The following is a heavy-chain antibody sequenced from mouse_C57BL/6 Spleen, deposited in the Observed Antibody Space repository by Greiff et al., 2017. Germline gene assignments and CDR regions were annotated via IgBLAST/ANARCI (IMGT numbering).Heavy chain of an antibody. J-gene: IGHJ4*01. CDR2: IHPNSGST. D-gene: IGHD1-1*01. CDR1: GYTFTSYW. CDR3: ARWDYGFAIDY. V-gene: IGHV1-64*01. Sequence: QVQLQQPGAELVKPGASVKLSCKASGYTFTSYWMHWVKQRPGQGLEWIGMIHPNSGSTNYNEKFKSKATLTVDKSSSTAYMQLSRLTSEDSAVYYCARWDYGFAIDYWGQGTSVTVSA.